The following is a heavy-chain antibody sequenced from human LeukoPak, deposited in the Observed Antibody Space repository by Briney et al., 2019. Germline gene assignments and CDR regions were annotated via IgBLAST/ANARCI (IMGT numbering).Heavy chain of an antibody. J-gene: IGHJ6*03. Sequence: SQTLSLTCTVSGGSISSGSYYWSWIRQPAGKGLEWIGRIYTSGSTNYNPSLKSRVTISVDTSKNQFSLKLSSVTAADTAVYYCARAPDTAMVMSAYYYYMDVWGKGTTVTVSS. D-gene: IGHD5-18*01. CDR3: ARAPDTAMVMSAYYYYMDV. V-gene: IGHV4-61*02. CDR1: GGSISSGSYY. CDR2: IYTSGST.